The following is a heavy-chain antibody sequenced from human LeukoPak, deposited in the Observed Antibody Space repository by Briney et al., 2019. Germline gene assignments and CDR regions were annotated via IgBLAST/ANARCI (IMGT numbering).Heavy chain of an antibody. Sequence: SETLSLTCTVSGGSISRYYWSWIRKPPGKGLEWIGYNYYSGSTNYNPSLKSRVTISVDTSKHQFSLKLSSVTAADTAVYYCARVLTSMAAANWGQGTLVTVSS. V-gene: IGHV4-59*01. CDR2: NYYSGST. J-gene: IGHJ4*02. CDR1: GGSISRYY. D-gene: IGHD6-13*01. CDR3: ARVLTSMAAAN.